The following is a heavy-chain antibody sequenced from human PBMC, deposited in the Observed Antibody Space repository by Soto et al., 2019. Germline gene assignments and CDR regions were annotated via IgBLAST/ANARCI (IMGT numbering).Heavy chain of an antibody. Sequence: EVQLVQSGGGLVQPGESLQLSCAASGPSFSDSPIHWVRQASGKGLGWVGRIRSKDYNYATAYAASVKGRFAASRDDSKSTAYLQMNSLKIEDTAVYYCIRGGVRTWRLDPWGQGTLVTVSS. J-gene: IGHJ5*02. D-gene: IGHD3-10*01. V-gene: IGHV3-73*01. CDR2: IRSKDYNYAT. CDR3: IRGGVRTWRLDP. CDR1: GPSFSDSP.